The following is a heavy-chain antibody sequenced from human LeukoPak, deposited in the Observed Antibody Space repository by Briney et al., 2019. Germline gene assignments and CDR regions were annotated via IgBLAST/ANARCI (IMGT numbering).Heavy chain of an antibody. V-gene: IGHV3-74*01. CDR1: GFTFSSYW. CDR2: INNDGSST. D-gene: IGHD2-2*01. Sequence: GGSLRLSCAASGFTFSSYWMHWVRQAPGKGLVWVSLINNDGSSTSYADSAKGRFTISRDNAKNTLYLQMNSLRAEDTAVYYCARDRLRCSSSTSCPFDWGQGTLVTVSS. J-gene: IGHJ1*01. CDR3: ARDRLRCSSSTSCPFD.